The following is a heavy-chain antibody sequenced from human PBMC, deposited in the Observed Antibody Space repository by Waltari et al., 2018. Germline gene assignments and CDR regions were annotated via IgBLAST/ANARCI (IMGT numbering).Heavy chain of an antibody. Sequence: QVQLQESGPGLVKPSETLSLTCTVSGGSISSYYWGWIRQPAGKGLEWIGRIYTSGSTNYNPSLKSRVTMSVDTSKNQFSLKLSSVTAADTAVYYCARDLMYYYDSSGYNNYDAFDIWGQGTMVTVSS. V-gene: IGHV4-4*07. J-gene: IGHJ3*02. CDR3: ARDLMYYYDSSGYNNYDAFDI. CDR1: GGSISSYY. CDR2: IYTSGST. D-gene: IGHD3-22*01.